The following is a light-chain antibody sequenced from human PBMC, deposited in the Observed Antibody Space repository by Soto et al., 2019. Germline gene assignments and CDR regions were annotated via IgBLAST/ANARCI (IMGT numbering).Light chain of an antibody. Sequence: DIQMTQSPSTLSASVGDRVTITCRASQSISSWLAWYQQKPGKAPKLLIYDASSLESGVPSRFSGSGSRTEFPLTISSLQPDDFATYYRQQYNSYSMYTFGQGTKLEIK. CDR2: DAS. V-gene: IGKV1-5*01. CDR3: QQYNSYSMYT. CDR1: QSISSW. J-gene: IGKJ2*01.